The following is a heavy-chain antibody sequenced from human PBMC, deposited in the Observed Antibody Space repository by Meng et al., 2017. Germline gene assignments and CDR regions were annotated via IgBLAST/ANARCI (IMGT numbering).Heavy chain of an antibody. Sequence: GQLVDSGAEVKAPVASGKVSCKASGYTFTSYAMHWVRQAPGQSLEWMGWLNAGNGDTKYSQKFQGRVTITRDSSASTAYMELSSLRSEDTAVYYCARDSCTGGICYRGSFDYWAQGTLVTVSS. CDR1: GYTFTSYA. CDR3: ARDSCTGGICYRGSFDY. V-gene: IGHV1-3*01. CDR2: LNAGNGDT. J-gene: IGHJ4*02. D-gene: IGHD2-15*01.